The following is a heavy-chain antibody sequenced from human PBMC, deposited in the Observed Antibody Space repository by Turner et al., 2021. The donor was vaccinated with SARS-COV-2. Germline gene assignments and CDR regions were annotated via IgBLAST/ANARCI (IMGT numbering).Heavy chain of an antibody. V-gene: IGHV3-35*01. Sequence: EVQLVESGGGLVQPGGSLRLSCAASGFTFSNSDMNWVHQAPGKGLEWVSGVSCNGSRTHYADSVKGRFIISRDNSRNTLYLQTNSLRTRGYTYDAVADYWGQGTLVTVSS. J-gene: IGHJ4*02. CDR3: ADY. CDR2: VSCNGSRT. CDR1: GFTFSNSD. D-gene: IGHD5-18*01.